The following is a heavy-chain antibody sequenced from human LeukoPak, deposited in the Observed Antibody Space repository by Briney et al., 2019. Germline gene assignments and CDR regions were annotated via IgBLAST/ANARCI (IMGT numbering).Heavy chain of an antibody. CDR1: SDSISSGTYY. J-gene: IGHJ5*02. CDR2: MAVNGRT. CDR3: ARGDYDYLSGTYSFDL. Sequence: PSETLSLTCTVSSDSISSGTYYWTWIRQPAGEGLEWIGRMAVNGRTNYNPSLRSRLTMSVKTSQNQFSLRLTSVTAADTAFYYCARGDYDYLSGTYSFDLWGQGIRVTVSS. V-gene: IGHV4-61*02. D-gene: IGHD3-16*01.